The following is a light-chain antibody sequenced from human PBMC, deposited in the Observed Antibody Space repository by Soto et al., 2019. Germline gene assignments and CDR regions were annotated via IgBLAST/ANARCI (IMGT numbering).Light chain of an antibody. CDR2: DAS. CDR1: QSFTSH. V-gene: IGKV3-11*01. CDR3: QQRNNWPPEIT. J-gene: IGKJ5*01. Sequence: EIVLTQSQDTQSLSPWSRAALSCVARQSFTSHYVAWYQQKPGQAPRLLIYDASNRPTGIPARFTGSGSGTDFNLTISSLEPEDFAVYYCQQRNNWPPEITFGQGTRLEIK.